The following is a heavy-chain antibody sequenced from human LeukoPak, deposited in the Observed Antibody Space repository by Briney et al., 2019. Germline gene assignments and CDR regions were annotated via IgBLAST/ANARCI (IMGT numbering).Heavy chain of an antibody. D-gene: IGHD1-26*01. J-gene: IGHJ4*02. Sequence: GGSLRLSCAASGFTFNIYSMNWVRQAPGKGLEWVSSISSSSSYIYYADSVKGRFTISRDNARNSLYLQMDSLRAEDTAVYYCAREITSGTIDYWGQGTLVTVSS. V-gene: IGHV3-21*01. CDR2: ISSSSSYI. CDR3: AREITSGTIDY. CDR1: GFTFNIYS.